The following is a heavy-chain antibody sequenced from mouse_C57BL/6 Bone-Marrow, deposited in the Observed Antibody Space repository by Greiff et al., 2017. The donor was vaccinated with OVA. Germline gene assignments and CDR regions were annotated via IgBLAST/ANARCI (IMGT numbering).Heavy chain of an antibody. D-gene: IGHD1-1*01. J-gene: IGHJ2*01. Sequence: EVQLVESGGGLVKPGGSLELSCAASGFTFSSYAMSWVRQTPEKRLEWVATISDGGSYTYYPDNVKGRFTISRDNAKNNLYLQMSHLKSEDTAMYYCARALITTVVATLDYWGQGTTLTVSS. CDR1: GFTFSSYA. CDR3: ARALITTVVATLDY. CDR2: ISDGGSYT. V-gene: IGHV5-4*01.